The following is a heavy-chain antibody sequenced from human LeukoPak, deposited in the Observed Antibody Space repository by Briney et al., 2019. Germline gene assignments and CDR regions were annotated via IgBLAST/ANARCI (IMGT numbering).Heavy chain of an antibody. CDR2: INPNSGGT. D-gene: IGHD2-21*02. CDR1: GYTFTSNG. Sequence: ASVKVSCKASGYTFTSNGISWVRQAPGQGLEWMGWINPNSGGTNYAQKFQGRVTMTRDTSISTAYMELSRLRSDDTAVYYCARVSLGLAYCGGDCFPLLDYWGQGTLVTVSS. CDR3: ARVSLGLAYCGGDCFPLLDY. J-gene: IGHJ4*02. V-gene: IGHV1-2*02.